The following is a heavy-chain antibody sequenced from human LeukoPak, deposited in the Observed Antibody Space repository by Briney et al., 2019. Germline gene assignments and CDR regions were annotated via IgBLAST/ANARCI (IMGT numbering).Heavy chain of an antibody. D-gene: IGHD6-19*01. CDR2: IKSKTDGGTT. CDR1: GFTFSNAW. Sequence: GGSLRLSCAASGFTFSNAWMNWVRQAPGKGLEWVGRIKSKTDGGTTDYAAPVKGRFTISRDDSKNTLYLQMNSLRAEDTAVYYCARDHEAVAGIFDPWGQGTLVTVSS. J-gene: IGHJ5*02. CDR3: ARDHEAVAGIFDP. V-gene: IGHV3-15*07.